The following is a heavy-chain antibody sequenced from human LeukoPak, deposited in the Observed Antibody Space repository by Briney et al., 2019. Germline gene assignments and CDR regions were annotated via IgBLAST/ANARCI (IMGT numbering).Heavy chain of an antibody. V-gene: IGHV3-21*01. D-gene: IGHD1-26*01. Sequence: GGSLRLSCAASGFTFSSYSMNWVRQAPGKGLEWVSSISSSSSYVYYADSVKGRFTISRDNSKNTLYLQMNSLRAEDTAVYYCAKDPGATRGYFDYWGQGTLVTVSS. CDR1: GFTFSSYS. CDR2: ISSSSSYV. J-gene: IGHJ4*02. CDR3: AKDPGATRGYFDY.